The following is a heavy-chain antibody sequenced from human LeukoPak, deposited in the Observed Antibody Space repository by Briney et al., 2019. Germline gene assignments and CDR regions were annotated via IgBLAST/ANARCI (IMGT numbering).Heavy chain of an antibody. CDR2: VYFRGGA. V-gene: IGHV4-59*08. CDR1: DYISSYY. Sequence: SETRFHALGVSDYISSYYSSWIRQPPGKGLEWIGYVYFRGGATYNPSLKGRVTISEDTSKNRVSLKLNSVTAADTAIYYCARHSHGAVRYRDSLDCWGQGMLLTVSS. D-gene: IGHD2-21*01. CDR3: ARHSHGAVRYRDSLDC. J-gene: IGHJ4*02.